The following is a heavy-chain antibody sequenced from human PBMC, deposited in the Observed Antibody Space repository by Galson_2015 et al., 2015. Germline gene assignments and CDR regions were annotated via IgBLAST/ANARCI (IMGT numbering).Heavy chain of an antibody. V-gene: IGHV3-48*01. Sequence: SLRLSCAASGFTFSSYSMNWVRQAPGKGLEWVSYISSSSSTIYYADSVKGRFTISRDNAKNSLYLQMNSLRAEDTAVYYCASGYEWELPAFDYWGQGTLVTVSS. CDR1: GFTFSSYS. J-gene: IGHJ4*02. D-gene: IGHD1-26*01. CDR3: ASGYEWELPAFDY. CDR2: ISSSSSTI.